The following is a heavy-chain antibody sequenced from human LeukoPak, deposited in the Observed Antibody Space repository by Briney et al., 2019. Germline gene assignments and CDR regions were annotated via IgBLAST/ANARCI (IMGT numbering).Heavy chain of an antibody. D-gene: IGHD3-3*01. Sequence: SETLSLTCTVFGGSISSYYWSWIRQPPGKGLEWIGYIYYSGSTNYNPSLKSRVTISVDTSKNQFSLKLSSVTAADTAVYYCARGRPRSGYYPFDYWGQGTLVTVSS. CDR2: IYYSGST. CDR1: GGSISSYY. J-gene: IGHJ4*02. CDR3: ARGRPRSGYYPFDY. V-gene: IGHV4-59*01.